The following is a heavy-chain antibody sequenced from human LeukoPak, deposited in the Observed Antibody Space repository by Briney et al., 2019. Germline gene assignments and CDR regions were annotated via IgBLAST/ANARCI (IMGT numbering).Heavy chain of an antibody. V-gene: IGHV3-30-3*01. CDR2: ISYDGSNK. CDR1: GFTFSSYA. Sequence: GGSLRLSCAASGFTFSSYAMHWVRQAPGKGLEWVAVISYDGSNKYYVDSVKGRFTISRDNSKNTLYLQMNSLRAEDTAVYYCARGEQLVSPFDYWGQGTLVTVSS. D-gene: IGHD6-13*01. J-gene: IGHJ4*02. CDR3: ARGEQLVSPFDY.